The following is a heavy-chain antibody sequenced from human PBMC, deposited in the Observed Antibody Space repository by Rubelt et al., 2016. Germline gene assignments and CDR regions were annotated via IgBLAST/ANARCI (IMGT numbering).Heavy chain of an antibody. CDR2: ISSGSHI. CDR3: GKGERMTTMGGVVIRNAVES. Sequence: EVQLLESGGGLVQPGGSLRLSCSASGFTFSSYAMHWVRQAPGKGLEWVSSISSGSHIYFADSVKGRFTISRDNGKNSLYLQMNSLRAEDTAVYYVGKGERMTTMGGVVIRNAVESWGQGSMVTVSS. V-gene: IGHV3-21*04. J-gene: IGHJ3*02. D-gene: IGHD3-16*01. CDR1: GFTFSSYA.